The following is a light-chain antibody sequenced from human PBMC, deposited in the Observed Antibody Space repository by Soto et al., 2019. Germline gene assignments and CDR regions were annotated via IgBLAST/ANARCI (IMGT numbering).Light chain of an antibody. Sequence: EIVLTQSPATLSLSPGERATLYCRASQSVSTYLAWYQQKPGQAPRLLIYDASNRATGIPARFSGSGSGTEFTLTISSLQSEDFAVYYCQQYNNWPPITFGQGTRLEI. V-gene: IGKV3-11*01. CDR1: QSVSTY. CDR3: QQYNNWPPIT. J-gene: IGKJ5*01. CDR2: DAS.